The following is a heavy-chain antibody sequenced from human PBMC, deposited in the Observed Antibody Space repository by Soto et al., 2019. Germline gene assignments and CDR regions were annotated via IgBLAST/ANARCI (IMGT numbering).Heavy chain of an antibody. D-gene: IGHD6-13*01. Sequence: EVQLLESGGGLVQPGGSLRLSCAASGFTFSSYAMTWVRQVPGKGLEWVSAISGSGGSTYYADSVKGRFTISRDNSKNTLYLQMNSLRAEDTAVYYCAKGRIAAASTITMGYYYYGMDVLCQGTTVTVSS. CDR1: GFTFSSYA. J-gene: IGHJ6*02. V-gene: IGHV3-23*01. CDR2: ISGSGGST. CDR3: AKGRIAAASTITMGYYYYGMDV.